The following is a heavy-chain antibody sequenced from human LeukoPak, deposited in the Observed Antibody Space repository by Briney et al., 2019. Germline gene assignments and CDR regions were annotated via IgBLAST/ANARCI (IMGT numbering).Heavy chain of an antibody. D-gene: IGHD6-13*01. V-gene: IGHV3-15*01. Sequence: GGSLRLSCAASGFTFSNAWMSWVRQARGKGLEWVGRVKSKTNGGTTAYAAPVKGRFTISRDNSKNTYLQMNSLKSEDTAVYYCTAGIGHSDFDYWGQGTLVTVSS. CDR2: VKSKTNGGTT. CDR3: TAGIGHSDFDY. J-gene: IGHJ4*02. CDR1: GFTFSNAW.